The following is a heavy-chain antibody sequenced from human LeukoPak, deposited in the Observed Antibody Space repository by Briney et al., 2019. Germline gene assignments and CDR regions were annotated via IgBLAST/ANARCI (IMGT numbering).Heavy chain of an antibody. CDR1: GGTFSSYA. V-gene: IGHV1-69*13. D-gene: IGHD2-8*01. Sequence: ASVKVSCKASGGTFSSYAISWVRQAPGQGLEWMGGIIPIFGTANYAQKFQGRVTITADESTSTAYMELSSLRSEDTAVYYCARSLVLMVYAKSMYWFDPWGQGTLVTVSS. CDR3: ARSLVLMVYAKSMYWFDP. CDR2: IIPIFGTA. J-gene: IGHJ5*02.